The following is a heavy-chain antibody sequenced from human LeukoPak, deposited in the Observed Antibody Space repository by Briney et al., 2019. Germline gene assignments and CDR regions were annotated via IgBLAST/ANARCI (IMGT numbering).Heavy chain of an antibody. CDR3: ARTYPNSGSVDY. D-gene: IGHD1-26*01. Sequence: SETLSLTCTVSGGSISSGGYSWSWIRQPPGKGLEWIGYIYHSGSTYYNPSLKSRVTISVDRSKNQFSLKLSSVTAADTAVYYCARTYPNSGSVDYWGQGTLVTVSS. CDR2: IYHSGST. V-gene: IGHV4-30-2*01. J-gene: IGHJ4*02. CDR1: GGSISSGGYS.